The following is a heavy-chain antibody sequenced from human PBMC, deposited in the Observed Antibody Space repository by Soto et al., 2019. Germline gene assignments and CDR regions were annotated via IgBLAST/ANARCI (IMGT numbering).Heavy chain of an antibody. Sequence: QITLKESGPTLVKPTQTLTLTCTFSGFSLSTSGVGVGWIRQPPGKALEWLALIYWDDDKRYSPSLKSRLIINKDTSKNQVVLTMSNMAPVDTATYYCAHYPQASSLFDYWGQGTLVTVSS. CDR3: AHYPQASSLFDY. J-gene: IGHJ4*02. D-gene: IGHD6-6*01. CDR1: GFSLSTSGVG. CDR2: IYWDDDK. V-gene: IGHV2-5*02.